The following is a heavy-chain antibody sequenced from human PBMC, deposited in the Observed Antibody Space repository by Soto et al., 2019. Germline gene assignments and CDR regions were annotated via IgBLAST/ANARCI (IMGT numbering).Heavy chain of an antibody. CDR1: GYTFTTYN. D-gene: IGHD3-3*01. Sequence: QVQLVQSGAEVKKPGASVKVSCKASGYTFTTYNINWVRQAPGQGLEWMGWMNPDSGKAGYAQRFLGRVTMTRNTSITTAYMELSSLRSEDTAVYYCELLWSDFSIRFDPWGQGTLVTVSS. CDR2: MNPDSGKA. CDR3: ELLWSDFSIRFDP. J-gene: IGHJ5*02. V-gene: IGHV1-8*01.